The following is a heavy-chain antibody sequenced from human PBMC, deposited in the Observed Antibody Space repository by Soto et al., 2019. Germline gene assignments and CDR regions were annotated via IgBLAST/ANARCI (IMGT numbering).Heavy chain of an antibody. Sequence: GGSLRLSCTASGFTFSDSWMTWVRQAPGKGLEWVARIKPDESEKKYADSVKGRFSISRDNAKNSMYLQMDSLGGEDTAVYYCVRGGSNYASWGQGTLVTFSS. J-gene: IGHJ5*02. CDR3: VRGGSNYAS. D-gene: IGHD4-4*01. V-gene: IGHV3-7*01. CDR1: GFTFSDSW. CDR2: IKPDESEK.